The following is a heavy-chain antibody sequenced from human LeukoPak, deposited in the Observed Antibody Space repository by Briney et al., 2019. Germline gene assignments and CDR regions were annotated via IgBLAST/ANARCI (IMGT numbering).Heavy chain of an antibody. Sequence: NPSETLSLTCAVYGGSFSAHYWNWIRQPPGKGLEWIGYIYYSGSTNYNPSLKSRVTISVDTSKNQFSLKLSSVIAADTAVYYCARQPVAVAPWVFDYWGQGTLVTVSS. CDR2: IYYSGST. V-gene: IGHV4-59*08. CDR1: GGSFSAHY. D-gene: IGHD6-19*01. CDR3: ARQPVAVAPWVFDY. J-gene: IGHJ4*02.